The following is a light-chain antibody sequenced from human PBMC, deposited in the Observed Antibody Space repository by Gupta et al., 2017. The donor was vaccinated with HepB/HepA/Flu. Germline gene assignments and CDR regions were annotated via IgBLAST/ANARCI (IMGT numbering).Light chain of an antibody. CDR1: QNVSSRY. V-gene: IGKV3-20*01. CDR2: GAS. J-gene: IGKJ3*01. Sequence: EIVLPQSPGTLSLSPGERATFSCRASQNVSSRYLAWYQQKPGQAPRLLIYGASSRATGTPDRFSGSGSGTDFTLSISRLEPEDFAVYYCQQYESSIFTFGPGTKVDIK. CDR3: QQYESSIFT.